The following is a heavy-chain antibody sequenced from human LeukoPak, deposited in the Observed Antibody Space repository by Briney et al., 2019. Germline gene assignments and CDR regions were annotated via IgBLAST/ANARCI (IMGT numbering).Heavy chain of an antibody. V-gene: IGHV3-23*01. D-gene: IGHD6-13*01. Sequence: RGESLKISCKGSGYTFTTYWIGWVRQAPGKGLEWVSGISSSGDSTYYADSVKGRFTISRDNSKNTLYLQMNSLRAEDTAVYYCAKSPGIAALRYYWGQGTLVTVSS. CDR3: AKSPGIAALRYY. J-gene: IGHJ4*02. CDR2: ISSSGDST. CDR1: GYTFTTYW.